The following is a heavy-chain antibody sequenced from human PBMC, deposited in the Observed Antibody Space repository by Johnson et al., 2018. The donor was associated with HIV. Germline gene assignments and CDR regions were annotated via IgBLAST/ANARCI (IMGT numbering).Heavy chain of an antibody. Sequence: VQLVESGGGVVRPGGSLRLSCAASGFTFDDHVMSWVRQAPGKGLQWVSGINWNGGTTDYADSVKGRFSISRDNAKSSLYLQMNSLRAEDTAVYYCSRESWVNGFDLWGQGTMVTVSS. CDR1: GFTFDDHV. CDR2: INWNGGTT. CDR3: SRESWVNGFDL. D-gene: IGHD6-13*01. J-gene: IGHJ3*01. V-gene: IGHV3-20*04.